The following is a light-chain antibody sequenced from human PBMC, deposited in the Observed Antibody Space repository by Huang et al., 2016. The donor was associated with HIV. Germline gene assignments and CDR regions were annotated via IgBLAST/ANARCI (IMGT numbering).Light chain of an antibody. CDR1: QSVGSN. Sequence: EVVMSQSPVTLSVSPGERATLSCRASQSVGSNLAWYQQTPGQAPRLLSYAASTRATGSPGRFSGSVSGTEFTLTISSLQSEDFAVYFCQQYNDWPLLTFGPGTKVDIK. CDR3: QQYNDWPLLT. V-gene: IGKV3-15*01. CDR2: AAS. J-gene: IGKJ3*01.